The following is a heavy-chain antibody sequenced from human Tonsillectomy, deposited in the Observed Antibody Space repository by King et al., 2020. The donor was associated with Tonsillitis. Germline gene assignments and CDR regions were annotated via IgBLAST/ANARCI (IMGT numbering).Heavy chain of an antibody. CDR1: GFTFSSYA. V-gene: IGHV3-23*04. D-gene: IGHD2-15*01. CDR2: ISGSGGSA. J-gene: IGHJ6*02. Sequence: VQLVESGGGLVQPGGSLRLSCAASGFTFSSYAMSWVRQAPGKGLEWVSEISGSGGSAYYADSVKGRFTISRDNSKNTLYLQMNSPRAEDTAVYYCAKDAVSGGWSDYYGMDVWGQGTTVTVS. CDR3: AKDAVSGGWSDYYGMDV.